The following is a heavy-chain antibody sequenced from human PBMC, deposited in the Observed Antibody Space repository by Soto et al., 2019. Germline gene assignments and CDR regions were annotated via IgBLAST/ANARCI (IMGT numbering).Heavy chain of an antibody. CDR2: IYYSGRT. D-gene: IGHD3-10*01. V-gene: IGHV4-61*08. CDR1: DGSVSSGDYF. Sequence: SETLSLTCTVSDGSVSSGDYFWSWLRQSPGKRLEWIAYIYYSGRTNYNPSLKSRATISVDTSKSQVSLTLTSMTAADAALYYCARSPNYYYYGFDVWGQGTAVTVSS. J-gene: IGHJ6*02. CDR3: ARSPNYYYYGFDV.